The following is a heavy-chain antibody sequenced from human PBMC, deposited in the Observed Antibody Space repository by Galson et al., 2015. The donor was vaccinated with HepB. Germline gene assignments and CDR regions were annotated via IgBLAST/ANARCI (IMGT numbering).Heavy chain of an antibody. Sequence: SLRLSCAASGFTFSSYSMNWVRQAPGKGLEWVSYISSSSSTIYYADSVKGRFTISRDNAKNSLYLHMNSLRDEDTAVYYCARDQPHHYKFGELTTYAFDYWGQGTLVTVSS. J-gene: IGHJ4*02. D-gene: IGHD3-10*01. V-gene: IGHV3-48*02. CDR1: GFTFSSYS. CDR2: ISSSSSTI. CDR3: ARDQPHHYKFGELTTYAFDY.